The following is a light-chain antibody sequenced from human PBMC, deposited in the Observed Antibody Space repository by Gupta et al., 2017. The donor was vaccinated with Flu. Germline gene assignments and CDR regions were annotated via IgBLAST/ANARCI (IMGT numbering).Light chain of an antibody. J-gene: IGLJ3*02. Sequence: SHVLTQPPSVSVAPGHTARITCGGDIVGPRTVHWYQQRPGQAPVLVVYDDSDRPSGIPERFSGSSSGNTATLTISRVEAGDEADYYCPVWLSSGDRPVFGGGTKLTVL. CDR2: DDS. CDR3: PVWLSSGDRPV. CDR1: IVGPRT. V-gene: IGLV3-21*02.